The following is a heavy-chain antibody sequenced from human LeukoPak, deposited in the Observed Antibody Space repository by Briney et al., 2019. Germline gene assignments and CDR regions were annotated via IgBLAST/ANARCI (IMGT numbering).Heavy chain of an antibody. CDR3: ARFPSSGIAVAGRDFDPGVVGLYEETNWFDP. Sequence: WASVKVSCKASGYTFTSYDINWVRQATGRGLEWMGWMNPNRGNTGYAQKFQGRVTMTRNTSISTAYMELSSLRSEDTAVYYCARFPSSGIAVAGRDFDPGVVGLYEETNWFDPWGQGTLVTVSS. D-gene: IGHD6-19*01. CDR2: MNPNRGNT. CDR1: GYTFTSYD. V-gene: IGHV1-8*01. J-gene: IGHJ5*02.